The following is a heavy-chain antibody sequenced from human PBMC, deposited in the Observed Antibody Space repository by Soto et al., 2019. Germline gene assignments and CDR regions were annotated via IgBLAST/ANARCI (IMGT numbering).Heavy chain of an antibody. CDR1: GFTFSSYG. J-gene: IGHJ4*02. CDR2: ISYDGSNK. Sequence: QVQLVESGGGVVQPGRSLRLSCAASGFTFSSYGMHWVRQAPGKGLEWVAVISYDGSNKYYADSVKGRFTISRDNSKNTLYLQMNSLRAEDTAVYYCANTGLREWLVPFDYWGQGTLVTVSS. CDR3: ANTGLREWLVPFDY. V-gene: IGHV3-30*18. D-gene: IGHD6-19*01.